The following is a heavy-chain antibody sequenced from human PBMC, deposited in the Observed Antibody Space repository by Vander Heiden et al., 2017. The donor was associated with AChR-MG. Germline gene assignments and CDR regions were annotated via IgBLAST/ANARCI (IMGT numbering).Heavy chain of an antibody. J-gene: IGHJ6*02. CDR3: ARYPRIKKLLWFGEVVVGNYGMDV. Sequence: QVQLQQWGAGLLKPSETLSLTCAVYGGSFSGYYWSWIRQPPGKGLEWIGEINHSGSTNYNPSLKSRVTISVDTSKNQFSLKLSSVTAADTAVYYCARYPRIKKLLWFGEVVVGNYGMDVWGQGTTVTVSS. CDR1: GGSFSGYY. CDR2: INHSGST. D-gene: IGHD3-10*01. V-gene: IGHV4-34*01.